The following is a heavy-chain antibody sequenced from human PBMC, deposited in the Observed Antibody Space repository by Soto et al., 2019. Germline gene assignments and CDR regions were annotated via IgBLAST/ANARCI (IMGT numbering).Heavy chain of an antibody. CDR1: GGTFSSYA. V-gene: IGHV1-69*06. D-gene: IGHD2-2*01. CDR2: IIPIFGTA. Sequence: GASVKVSCKASGGTFSSYAISWVRQAPGQGLEWMGGIIPIFGTANYAQKFQGRVTITADKSTSTAYMELSSLRSEDTAVYYCARLLLVVPAGGPKYYYYGMDVWGQGTTVTVSS. J-gene: IGHJ6*02. CDR3: ARLLLVVPAGGPKYYYYGMDV.